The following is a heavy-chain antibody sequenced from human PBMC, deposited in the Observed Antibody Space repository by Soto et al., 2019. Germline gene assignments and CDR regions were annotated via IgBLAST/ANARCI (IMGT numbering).Heavy chain of an antibody. J-gene: IGHJ4*01. D-gene: IGHD6-19*01. CDR3: ARVHVMVVAGSTFDY. Sequence: PPETRCLTWLVSGYSLSSVSYWALIRRPPWKGPEWIASIYHGGTTFYNPSLKSRITISVDTSNNQFSLKLTSVTAADTAVYYCARVHVMVVAGSTFDYWGHGTLVTVSS. CDR1: GYSLSSVSY. V-gene: IGHV4-38-2*01. CDR2: IYHGGTT.